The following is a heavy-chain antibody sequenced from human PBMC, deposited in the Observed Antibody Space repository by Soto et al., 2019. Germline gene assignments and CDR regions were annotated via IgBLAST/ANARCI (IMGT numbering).Heavy chain of an antibody. Sequence: QPGGSLRLSCAASGFTVSSNYMSWVRQAPGKGLEWVSIIYSGGNSHYADSVKGRFTISRDNSKNTLYLQMNSLRAEDTAVYYCARSDSSGWYSNFDYWGQGALVTVSS. CDR3: ARSDSSGWYSNFDY. CDR1: GFTVSSNY. CDR2: IYSGGNS. J-gene: IGHJ4*02. D-gene: IGHD6-19*01. V-gene: IGHV3-66*01.